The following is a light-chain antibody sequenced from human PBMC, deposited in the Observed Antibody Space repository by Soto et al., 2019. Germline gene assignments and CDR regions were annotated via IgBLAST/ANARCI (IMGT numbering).Light chain of an antibody. CDR3: QQYGSSGT. J-gene: IGKJ1*01. Sequence: IWLPQSPATLSVSPWERATLSYRASQSVSSNLAWYQQKPGQAPRLLIYGASNRATGIPDRFSGSGSGTDFTLTISRLEPEDFAVYYCQQYGSSGTFGQGTKVDI. CDR2: GAS. CDR1: QSVSSN. V-gene: IGKV3-20*01.